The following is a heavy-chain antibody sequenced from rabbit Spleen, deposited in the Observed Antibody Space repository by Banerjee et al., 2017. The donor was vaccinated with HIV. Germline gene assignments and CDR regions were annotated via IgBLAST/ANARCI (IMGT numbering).Heavy chain of an antibody. Sequence: QQHLEESGGGLVKPGGTLTLTYKASGFSFSSSYDMCWVRQAPGKGLEWIACVYTGNGKTYYASWAKGRFTISKTSSTTVTLQMTSLTVADMATYFCARDAGSGPYIDGYFDLWGQGTLVTVS. D-gene: IGHD8-1*01. CDR3: ARDAGSGPYIDGYFDL. J-gene: IGHJ4*01. V-gene: IGHV1S45*01. CDR1: GFSFSSSYD. CDR2: VYTGNGKT.